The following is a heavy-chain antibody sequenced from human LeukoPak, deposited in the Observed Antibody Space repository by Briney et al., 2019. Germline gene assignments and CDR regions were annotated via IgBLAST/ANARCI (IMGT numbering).Heavy chain of an antibody. CDR1: GFTFSSYA. CDR2: IKDDGFTA. D-gene: IGHD3-22*01. Sequence: GGSLRLSCAASGFTFSSYAMNWVRQAPGKGLEWVAVIKDDGFTASYADSVKGRFIASRDDARKAVYLQMSSLRAEDTAVYYCHPLAYVSNWGQGTLVTVSS. CDR3: HPLAYVSN. J-gene: IGHJ4*02. V-gene: IGHV3-74*01.